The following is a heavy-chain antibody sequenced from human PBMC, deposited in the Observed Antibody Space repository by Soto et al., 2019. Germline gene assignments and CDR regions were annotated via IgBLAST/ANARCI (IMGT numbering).Heavy chain of an antibody. V-gene: IGHV4-4*07. Sequence: SETLSLTCTVSGASISSYLWSWIRQPAGKGLEWIGRIHVSGDTNYNPSLRSRVSMSVDTSMNQFSLRLSSVTAADTAMYFCAGEEYSSSWYNWLDPWGQGTQVTVSS. J-gene: IGHJ5*02. CDR1: GASISSYL. CDR2: IHVSGDT. CDR3: AGEEYSSSWYNWLDP. D-gene: IGHD6-13*01.